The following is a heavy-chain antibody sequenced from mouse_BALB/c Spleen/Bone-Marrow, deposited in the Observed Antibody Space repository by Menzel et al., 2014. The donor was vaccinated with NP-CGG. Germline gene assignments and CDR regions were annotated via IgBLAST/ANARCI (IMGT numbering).Heavy chain of an antibody. J-gene: IGHJ1*01. V-gene: IGHV5-9-3*01. CDR3: ARRPISTEAYWHLDV. D-gene: IGHD1-2*01. Sequence: EVQVVESGGGLVKPGGSLKLSCAASGFTFSSYAMSWVRQTPEKRLEWVATISSGATYTYYPDSVKGRFTISRDNAKNTLSLQMSSLRSEDTAMYYCARRPISTEAYWHLDVWGAGTTVTVSS. CDR1: GFTFSSYA. CDR2: ISSGATYT.